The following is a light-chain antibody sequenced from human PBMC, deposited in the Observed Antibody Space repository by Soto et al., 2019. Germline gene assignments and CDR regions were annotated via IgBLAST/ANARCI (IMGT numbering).Light chain of an antibody. Sequence: SLSVVTVSLSPEERATLSCRASEGVSSSYLAWYQQKPGQAPRLLIYGASSRATGIPDRFSGSGSGTEFTLTISSLQAEDFAVYYCQQSENWPNPFGHGTKVDIK. CDR1: EGVSSSY. J-gene: IGKJ1*01. CDR3: QQSENWPNP. V-gene: IGKV3-20*01. CDR2: GAS.